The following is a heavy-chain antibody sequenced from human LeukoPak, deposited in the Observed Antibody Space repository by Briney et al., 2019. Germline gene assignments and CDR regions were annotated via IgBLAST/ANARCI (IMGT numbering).Heavy chain of an antibody. CDR3: ARGRLGGWFGELFDY. CDR1: GGTFSSYA. Sequence: SVKVSCKASGGTFSSYAISWVRQAPGQGLEWMGGIIPIFGTANYTQKFQGRVTITADESTSTAYMELSSLRSEDTAVYYCARGRLGGWFGELFDYWGQGTLVTVSS. J-gene: IGHJ4*02. CDR2: IIPIFGTA. D-gene: IGHD3-10*01. V-gene: IGHV1-69*13.